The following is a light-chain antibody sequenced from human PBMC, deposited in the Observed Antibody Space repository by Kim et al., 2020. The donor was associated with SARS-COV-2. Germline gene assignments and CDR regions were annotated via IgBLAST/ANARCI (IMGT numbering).Light chain of an antibody. CDR1: QSVSSD. V-gene: IGKV3-15*01. CDR2: GAS. CDR3: QQYNDWPPRT. Sequence: SPGERATPSCRASQSVSSDLAWYQQKPGQAPRLLIYGASTRAAGIPDRFSGSGSGTEFTLTIISLQSEDFAVYYCQQYNDWPPRTFGGGTKVDIK. J-gene: IGKJ4*01.